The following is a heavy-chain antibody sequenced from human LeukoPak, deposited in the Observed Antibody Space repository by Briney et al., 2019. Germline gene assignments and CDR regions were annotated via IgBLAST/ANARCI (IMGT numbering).Heavy chain of an antibody. V-gene: IGHV4-61*01. J-gene: IGHJ5*02. CDR2: IYYSGST. CDR1: GGSVSSGSYY. Sequence: PSETLSLTCTVSGGSVSSGSYYWSWIRQPPGKGLEWIGYIYYSGSTNYNPSLKSRVTISVDTSKNQFSLKLSSVTAADTAVYYCARGGRFSRYSSSWTPYNWFDPWGQGTLVTVSS. D-gene: IGHD6-13*01. CDR3: ARGGRFSRYSSSWTPYNWFDP.